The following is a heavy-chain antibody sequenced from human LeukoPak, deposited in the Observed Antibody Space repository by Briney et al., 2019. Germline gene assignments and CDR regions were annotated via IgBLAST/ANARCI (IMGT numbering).Heavy chain of an antibody. Sequence: ASVKVSCKASGGTFSSYAISWVRQAPGKGLEWMGGFDPEDGETIYAQKFQGRVTMTKDTSTDTAYMELSSLRSEDTAVYYCATSDDSSGYYVDYWGQGTLVTVSS. J-gene: IGHJ4*02. V-gene: IGHV1-24*01. CDR2: FDPEDGET. D-gene: IGHD3-22*01. CDR3: ATSDDSSGYYVDY. CDR1: GGTFSSYA.